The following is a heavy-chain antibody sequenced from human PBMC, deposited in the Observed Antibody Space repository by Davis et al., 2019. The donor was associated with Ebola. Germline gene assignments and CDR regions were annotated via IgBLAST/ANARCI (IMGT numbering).Heavy chain of an antibody. CDR1: GYTFTSYA. Sequence: ASVKVSCKASGYTFTSYAMHWVRQAPGQRLEWMGWINAGNGNTKYSQKFQGRVSITRDTSASTAYMELSSLRSEDTAVYYCAREGAGLLTTWFDPWGQGTLVTVSS. D-gene: IGHD4/OR15-4a*01. J-gene: IGHJ5*02. CDR3: AREGAGLLTTWFDP. V-gene: IGHV1-3*01. CDR2: INAGNGNT.